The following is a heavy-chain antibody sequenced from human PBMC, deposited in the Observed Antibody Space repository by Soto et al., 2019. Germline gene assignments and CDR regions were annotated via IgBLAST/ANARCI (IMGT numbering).Heavy chain of an antibody. CDR2: IVVGSGNT. CDR1: GFTFTNSA. D-gene: IGHD4-17*01. J-gene: IGHJ4*02. Sequence: ASVKVSCKASGFTFTNSAVQWVRQARGQRLEWIGWIVVGSGNTNYAERFQERVTISRDMSTRTAYMELNSLRSEDTAMYYCAADDRSSPFAGSRDYHFDYWGQGTLVTVSS. V-gene: IGHV1-58*01. CDR3: AADDRSSPFAGSRDYHFDY.